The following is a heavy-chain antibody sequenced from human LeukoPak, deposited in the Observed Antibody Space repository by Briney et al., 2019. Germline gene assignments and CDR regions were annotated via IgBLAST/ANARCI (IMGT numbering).Heavy chain of an antibody. Sequence: GGSLRLSCAASGFTFSDHFMDWVRQAPGKGLEWVGRTRNKANSYTTEYAASVKGRFTISRDDSKNSLYLQMSSLRSEDTAVYYCASNPPGYCSGGSCRYLDLWGRGTLVTVSS. CDR1: GFTFSDHF. J-gene: IGHJ2*01. CDR3: ASNPPGYCSGGSCRYLDL. D-gene: IGHD2-15*01. V-gene: IGHV3-72*01. CDR2: TRNKANSYTT.